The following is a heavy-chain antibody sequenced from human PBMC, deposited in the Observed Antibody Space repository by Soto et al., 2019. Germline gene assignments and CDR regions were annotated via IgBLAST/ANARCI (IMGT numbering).Heavy chain of an antibody. J-gene: IGHJ4*02. CDR1: GFTFSSYA. CDR2: ISGSGGST. CDR3: AKNGESTPIAFDY. Sequence: GGSLRLSCAASGFTFSSYAMSWVRQAPGKGLEWVSAISGSGGSTYYVDSVKGRFTISRDNSKNTLYLQMNSLRAEDTAVYYCAKNGESTPIAFDYWGQGNLVTVSS. V-gene: IGHV3-23*01. D-gene: IGHD4-17*01.